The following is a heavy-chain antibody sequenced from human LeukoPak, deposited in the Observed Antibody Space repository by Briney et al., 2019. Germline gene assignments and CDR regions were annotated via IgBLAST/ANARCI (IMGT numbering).Heavy chain of an antibody. Sequence: ASVKVSCKASGYTFTSYDINWVRQATGQGLEWMGWMNPNSGNTGYAQKFQGRVTMTRNTSISTAYMELSSLRSEDTAVYYCARGRQDEILTGYYSHYYYMDVWGKGTTVTVSS. D-gene: IGHD3-9*01. V-gene: IGHV1-8*01. CDR2: MNPNSGNT. J-gene: IGHJ6*03. CDR1: GYTFTSYD. CDR3: ARGRQDEILTGYYSHYYYMDV.